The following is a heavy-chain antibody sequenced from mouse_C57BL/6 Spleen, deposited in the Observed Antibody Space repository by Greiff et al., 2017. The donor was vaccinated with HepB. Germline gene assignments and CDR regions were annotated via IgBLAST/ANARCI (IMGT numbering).Heavy chain of an antibody. CDR2: IYPRSGNT. D-gene: IGHD3-2*02. CDR1: GYTFTSYG. Sequence: VKLMESGAELARPGASVKLSCKASGYTFTSYGISWVKQRTGQGLEWIGEIYPRSGNTYYNEKFKGKATLTADKSSSTAYMELRSLTSEDSAVYFCARSGENGLFAYWGQGTLVTVSA. V-gene: IGHV1-81*01. CDR3: ARSGENGLFAY. J-gene: IGHJ3*01.